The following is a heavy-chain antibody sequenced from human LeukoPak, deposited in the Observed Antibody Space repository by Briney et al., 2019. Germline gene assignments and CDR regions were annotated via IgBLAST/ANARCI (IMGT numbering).Heavy chain of an antibody. J-gene: IGHJ4*02. Sequence: GGSLRLSCAASGFTFSNYAMQWVRQAPGKGLEWVAIISYDGSNKYYADSVKGRFTISRDNSKNTLYLQMNSLRGEDTAVYYCARDACGGTCYQYYFDYWGQGTLVTVSS. CDR1: GFTFSNYA. V-gene: IGHV3-30-3*01. D-gene: IGHD2-15*01. CDR2: ISYDGSNK. CDR3: ARDACGGTCYQYYFDY.